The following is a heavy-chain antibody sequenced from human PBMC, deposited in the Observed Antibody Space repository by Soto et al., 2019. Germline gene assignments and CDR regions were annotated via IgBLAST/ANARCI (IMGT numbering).Heavy chain of an antibody. CDR2: INSDGSST. V-gene: IGHV3-74*01. D-gene: IGHD6-19*01. J-gene: IGHJ6*02. CDR3: ARDSFAVYGMDV. CDR1: GFTFSSYW. Sequence: EVQLVESGGGLVQPGGSLRISCAASGFTFSSYWMHWVRQAPGKGLVWVSRINSDGSSTSYADSVKGRFTISRDNAKNTLYLQMNSLRAEDTAVYYCARDSFAVYGMDVLGQGTTVTVSS.